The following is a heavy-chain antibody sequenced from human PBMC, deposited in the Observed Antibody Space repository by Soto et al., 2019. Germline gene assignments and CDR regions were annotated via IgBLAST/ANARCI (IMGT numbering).Heavy chain of an antibody. CDR3: AKDQGDIVVVVAANYYYYGMDV. J-gene: IGHJ6*02. CDR1: GFTFSSYG. D-gene: IGHD2-15*01. CDR2: ISYDGSNK. V-gene: IGHV3-30*18. Sequence: GGSLRLSCAASGFTFSSYGMHWVRQAPGKGLEWVAVISYDGSNKYYADSVKGRFTISRDNSKNTLYLQMNSLRAEDTAVYYCAKDQGDIVVVVAANYYYYGMDVWGQGTTVTVSS.